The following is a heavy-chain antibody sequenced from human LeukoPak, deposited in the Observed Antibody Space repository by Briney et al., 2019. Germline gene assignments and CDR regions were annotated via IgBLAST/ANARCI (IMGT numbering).Heavy chain of an antibody. V-gene: IGHV4-34*01. D-gene: IGHD2-21*02. Sequence: PPETLSLTCAVHGGSFSGYYWSWIRQPPGKGLEWIGEINHSGSTKYNPSLKSRVTISVDTSKNQFSLKLSSVTAADTAVYYCARSPDLIVVVTEGFDYWGQGTLVTVSS. CDR2: INHSGST. CDR1: GGSFSGYY. CDR3: ARSPDLIVVVTEGFDY. J-gene: IGHJ4*02.